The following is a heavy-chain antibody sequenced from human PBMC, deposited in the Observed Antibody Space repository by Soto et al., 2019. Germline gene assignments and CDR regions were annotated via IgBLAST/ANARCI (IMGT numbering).Heavy chain of an antibody. CDR3: ARLWKGPRDYYYYMDV. D-gene: IGHD1-1*01. CDR2: INHSGST. V-gene: IGHV4-34*01. J-gene: IGHJ6*03. Sequence: SETQSLTSAVYGGNFRGYGWSWIRQPPGKGLEWIGEINHSGSTNYNPSLKSRVTISVDTSKNQFSLKLSSVTAADTAVYYCARLWKGPRDYYYYMDVWGKGTTVTVSS. CDR1: GGNFRGYG.